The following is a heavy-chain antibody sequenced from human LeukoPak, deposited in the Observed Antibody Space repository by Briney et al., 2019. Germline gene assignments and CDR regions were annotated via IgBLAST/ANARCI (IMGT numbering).Heavy chain of an antibody. Sequence: GGSLRLSCAASGFTFTNYWMHWVRQAPGMGLVWVSRLPPDELGIIYADSVKGRFTVSRDNAKNTVYLQMNNLRVDDTAMYYCASGWYVSGFDYWGQGTLVTVSP. V-gene: IGHV3-74*01. CDR2: LPPDELGI. J-gene: IGHJ4*02. CDR3: ASGWYVSGFDY. CDR1: GFTFTNYW. D-gene: IGHD3-16*01.